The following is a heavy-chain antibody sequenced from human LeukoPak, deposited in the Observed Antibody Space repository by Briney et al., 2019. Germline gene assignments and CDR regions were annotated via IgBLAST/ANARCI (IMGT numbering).Heavy chain of an antibody. D-gene: IGHD3-22*01. CDR3: ARDFYINYYDSSGYYTYYFDY. Sequence: GGSLRLSCAASGFTFSTYSMNWVRQAPGKGLEWVAVISYDGSNKYYADSVKGRFTISRDNSKNTLYLQMNSLRAEDTAVYYCARDFYINYYDSSGYYTYYFDYWGQGTLVTVSS. J-gene: IGHJ4*02. V-gene: IGHV3-30*03. CDR1: GFTFSTYS. CDR2: ISYDGSNK.